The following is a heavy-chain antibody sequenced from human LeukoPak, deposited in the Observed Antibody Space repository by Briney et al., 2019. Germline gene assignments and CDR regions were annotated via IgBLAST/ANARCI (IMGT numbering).Heavy chain of an antibody. CDR2: INPNSGGT. CDR1: GYTFTGYY. Sequence: GASVKVSCKASGYTFTGYYMHWVRQAPGQGLEWMGWINPNSGGTNYAQKFQGRVTMTRDTSISTAYMELSRLRSDDTAVYYCARGLTVDASGWFAVWGQGTLVTVSS. D-gene: IGHD6-19*01. V-gene: IGHV1-2*02. J-gene: IGHJ4*02. CDR3: ARGLTVDASGWFAV.